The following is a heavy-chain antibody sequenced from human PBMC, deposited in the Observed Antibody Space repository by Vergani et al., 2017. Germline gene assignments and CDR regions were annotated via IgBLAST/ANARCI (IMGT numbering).Heavy chain of an antibody. Sequence: EVQLVESGGGVVKPGGSLRLSCAASGFSFSNACMTWVRQAPGKGLEWVGCIKSQIDGETTEYAAPVKVTITIYRDNTKNTLYLQRNSQRAADTDVYSCAKDIVATISDYWGQGTLVTVSS. CDR1: GFSFSNAC. V-gene: IGHV3-15*01. CDR3: AKDIVATISDY. J-gene: IGHJ4*02. D-gene: IGHD5-12*01. CDR2: IKSQIDGETT.